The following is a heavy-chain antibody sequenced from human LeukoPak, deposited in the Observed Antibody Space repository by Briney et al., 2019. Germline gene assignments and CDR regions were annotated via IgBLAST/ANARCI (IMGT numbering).Heavy chain of an antibody. V-gene: IGHV3-23*01. CDR1: GFSFSNYA. D-gene: IGHD5-24*01. Sequence: PGGSLRLSCEASGFSFSNYAMSWVRQAPGKGLEWVSGISGSGDRTYYADSVKGRFTISRDNSKNTLYLQMNSLRAEDTAVYYCAKDSGRWLPPRVDYFDYWGQGTLVTVSS. CDR2: ISGSGDRT. J-gene: IGHJ4*02. CDR3: AKDSGRWLPPRVDYFDY.